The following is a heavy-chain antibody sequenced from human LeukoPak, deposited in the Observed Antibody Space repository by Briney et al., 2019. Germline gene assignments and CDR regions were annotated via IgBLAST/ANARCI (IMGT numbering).Heavy chain of an antibody. J-gene: IGHJ6*03. D-gene: IGHD3-22*01. Sequence: KPSETLSLTCTVSGGSISSSSYYWGWIRQPPGKGLEWIGSIYYSGSTYYNPSLKSRVTISVDTSKNQFSLKLSSVTAADTAVYYCASARGDYDSSGYYYYYMDVWGKGTTVTVSS. CDR2: IYYSGST. CDR3: ASARGDYDSSGYYYYYMDV. V-gene: IGHV4-39*07. CDR1: GGSISSSSYY.